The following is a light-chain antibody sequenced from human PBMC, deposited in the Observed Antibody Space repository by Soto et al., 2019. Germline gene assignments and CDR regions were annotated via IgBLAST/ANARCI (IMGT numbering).Light chain of an antibody. J-gene: IGKJ3*01. Sequence: IQMTQSPSTLSASVGDRVTITCRASQSIDSWLAWYQQKPGKAPKLLIYKASTLESGVPSRFSGSGSGTEFTLTISSLQPDDFATYYCQQYDTYRTFGPGTKVDIK. CDR2: KAS. V-gene: IGKV1-5*03. CDR1: QSIDSW. CDR3: QQYDTYRT.